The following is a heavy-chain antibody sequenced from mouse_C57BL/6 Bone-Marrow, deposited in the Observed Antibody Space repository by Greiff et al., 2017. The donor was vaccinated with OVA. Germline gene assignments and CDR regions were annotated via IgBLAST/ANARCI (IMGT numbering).Heavy chain of an antibody. J-gene: IGHJ4*01. CDR1: GFNIKDYY. CDR2: IDPEDGDT. Sequence: EVKLMESGAELVRPGASVKLSCTASGFNIKDYYMHWVKQRPEQGLEWIGRIDPEDGDTEYASKCPGKATMTADTSSNPAYLQLSSLTSEDTAVYYCTLIYYGPWGQGTSVTVTS. D-gene: IGHD2-1*01. V-gene: IGHV14-1*01. CDR3: TLIYYGP.